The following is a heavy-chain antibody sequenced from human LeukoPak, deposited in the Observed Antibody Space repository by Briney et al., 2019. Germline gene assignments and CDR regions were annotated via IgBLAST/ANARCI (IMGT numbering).Heavy chain of an antibody. D-gene: IGHD2-2*01. CDR1: GYIFTTYG. CDR3: ARDPIVVVPAAMFAP. Sequence: ASVKVSCKASGYIFTTYGITWVRQAPGQGLEWMGWINPNSGGTNYAQKFQGRVTMTRDTSISTAYMELSRLRSDDTAVYYCARDPIVVVPAAMFAPWGQGTLVTVSS. CDR2: INPNSGGT. V-gene: IGHV1-2*02. J-gene: IGHJ5*02.